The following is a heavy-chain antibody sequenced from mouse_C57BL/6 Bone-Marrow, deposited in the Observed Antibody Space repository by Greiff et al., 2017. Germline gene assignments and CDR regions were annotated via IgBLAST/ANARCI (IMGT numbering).Heavy chain of an antibody. V-gene: IGHV2-2*01. J-gene: IGHJ1*03. CDR3: ATQYFDV. Sequence: VQLQQSGPGLVQPSQSLSITCTVSGFSLPSYGVHWVRQSPGKGLVWLGVIWSGGSTDYNAAFISRLSISKDNSKSQVFFKMNSLQADDTAIYYCATQYFDVWGTGTTVTVSS. CDR2: IWSGGST. CDR1: GFSLPSYG.